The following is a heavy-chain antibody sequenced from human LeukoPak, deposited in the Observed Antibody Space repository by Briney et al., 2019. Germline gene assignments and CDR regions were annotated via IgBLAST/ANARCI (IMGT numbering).Heavy chain of an antibody. V-gene: IGHV1-2*02. D-gene: IGHD3-10*01. Sequence: ASVNVSCKASGYILTGYYMHWVRQARGQGREWMGWQNHNSGGRNYAQKFQGRVTMTRDTSISTAYMELSRLRSDDTAVYYCARDNSVLCEYNWFAPWGQGTLVTVSS. CDR2: QNHNSGGR. CDR1: GYILTGYY. J-gene: IGHJ5*02. CDR3: ARDNSVLCEYNWFAP.